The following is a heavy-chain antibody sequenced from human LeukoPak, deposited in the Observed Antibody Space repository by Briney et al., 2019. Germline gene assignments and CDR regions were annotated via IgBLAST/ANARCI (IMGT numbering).Heavy chain of an antibody. J-gene: IGHJ6*03. CDR1: GGTFSSYA. CDR3: ARSGILTGYYSYYYYYMDV. D-gene: IGHD3-9*01. CDR2: IIPIFGTA. Sequence: ASVTVSFKASGGTFSSYAISWVRQAPGQGLEWMGGIIPIFGTANYAQKFQGRVTITTDESTSTAYMELSSLRSEDTAVYYCARSGILTGYYSYYYYYMDVWGKGTTVTVSS. V-gene: IGHV1-69*05.